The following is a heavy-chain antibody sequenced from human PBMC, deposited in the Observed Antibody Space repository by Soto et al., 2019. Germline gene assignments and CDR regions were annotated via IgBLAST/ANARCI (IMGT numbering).Heavy chain of an antibody. J-gene: IGHJ6*02. CDR2: INYDGYS. CDR3: ARHGFGPLHGLVDV. CDR1: DGSITNYY. V-gene: IGHV4-59*08. Sequence: VQLQESGPGLVKPSETLSLTCTVSDGSITNYYCSWFRQPPGKGLEWIGYINYDGYSAYNLSLKRRVTLSMDASKTQFSLMLESVTATDTAVYYCARHGFGPLHGLVDVWGPGTTVIVSS. D-gene: IGHD3-10*01.